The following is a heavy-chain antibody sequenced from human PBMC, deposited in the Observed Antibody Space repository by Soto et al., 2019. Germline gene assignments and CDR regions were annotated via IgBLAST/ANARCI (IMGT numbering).Heavy chain of an antibody. V-gene: IGHV1-69*13. CDR1: GGTFSSYA. CDR3: ARDGGRTYYYDSSGYPDAFDI. J-gene: IGHJ3*02. CDR2: IIPIFGTA. D-gene: IGHD3-22*01. Sequence: ASVKVSCKASGGTFSSYAISWVRQAPGQGLEWMGGIIPIFGTANYAQKFQGRVTITADESTSTAHMELSSLRSEDTAVYYCARDGGRTYYYDSSGYPDAFDIWGQGTMVTVS.